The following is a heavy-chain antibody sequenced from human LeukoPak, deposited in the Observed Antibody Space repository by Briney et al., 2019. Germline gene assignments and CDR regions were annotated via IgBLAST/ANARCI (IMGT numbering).Heavy chain of an antibody. CDR2: IWSDGSNK. J-gene: IGHJ4*02. D-gene: IGHD4-11*01. CDR3: AKDAQRGFDYSNSLEY. V-gene: IGHV3-33*06. CDR1: GFTFSSYG. Sequence: GGSLRLSCAASGFTFSSYGMHWVSQAPGTGLEWVAVIWSDGSNKYYADSVKGRFTISRDDSKNTLYLQMNSLRAEDTAVYYCAKDAQRGFDYSNSLEYWGQGTLVTVSS.